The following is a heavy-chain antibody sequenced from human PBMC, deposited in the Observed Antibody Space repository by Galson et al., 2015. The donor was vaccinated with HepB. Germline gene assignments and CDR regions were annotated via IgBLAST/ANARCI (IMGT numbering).Heavy chain of an antibody. CDR2: IIPIFGTA. D-gene: IGHD5-18*01. CDR1: GGTFSSYA. V-gene: IGHV1-69*13. CDR3: ARVPRRRGYSYGINDY. Sequence: SVKVSCKASGGTFSSYAISWVRQAPGQGVEWMGGIIPIFGTANYAQKFQGRVTITADESTSTAYMELSSLRSEDTAVYYCARVPRRRGYSYGINDYWGQGTLVTVSS. J-gene: IGHJ4*02.